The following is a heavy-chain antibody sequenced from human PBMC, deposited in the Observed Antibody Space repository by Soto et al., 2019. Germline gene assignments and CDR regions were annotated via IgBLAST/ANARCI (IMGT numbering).Heavy chain of an antibody. CDR3: ARIASGYYDSSGYPDY. V-gene: IGHV3-48*03. Sequence: EVQLVESGGGLVQPGGSLRLSCAASGFTFSSYEMNWVRQAPGKGLEWVSYISSSGSTIYYADSVKGRFTISRDNAKNALYLQMNGLRAEDTAVYYCARIASGYYDSSGYPDYWGQGTLVTVSS. CDR2: ISSSGSTI. CDR1: GFTFSSYE. D-gene: IGHD3-22*01. J-gene: IGHJ4*02.